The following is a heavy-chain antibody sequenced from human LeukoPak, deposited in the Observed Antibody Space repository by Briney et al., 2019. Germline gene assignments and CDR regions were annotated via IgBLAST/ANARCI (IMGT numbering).Heavy chain of an antibody. D-gene: IGHD2-2*01. CDR3: ATTSPYCSSTSCYLVH. V-gene: IGHV3-21*01. CDR2: ISSSSSYI. J-gene: IGHJ4*02. Sequence: GSLRPSCAASGFTFSSYSMNWVRQAPGKGLEWVSSISSSSSYIYYADSVKGRFTISRDNAKNSLYLQMNSLRAEDTAVYYCATTSPYCSSTSCYLVHWGQGTLVTVSS. CDR1: GFTFSSYS.